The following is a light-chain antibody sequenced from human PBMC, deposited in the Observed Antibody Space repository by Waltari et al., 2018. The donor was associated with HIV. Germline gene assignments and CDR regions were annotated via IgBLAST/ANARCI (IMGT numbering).Light chain of an antibody. CDR3: QQYDKWPLT. Sequence: EIDLTQSSAPLSVSPGHRVTLSRRPSRNVNNNLAWYQHKPGHAPSLLIHGASTTPTGLPARFSGSGSGTEFTLTISSLQSEDFVVYCCQQYDKWPLTFGGGTKVEIK. CDR1: RNVNNN. V-gene: IGKV3D-15*01. J-gene: IGKJ4*01. CDR2: GAS.